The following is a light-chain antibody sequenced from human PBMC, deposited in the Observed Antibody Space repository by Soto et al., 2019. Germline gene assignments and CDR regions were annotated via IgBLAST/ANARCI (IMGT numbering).Light chain of an antibody. J-gene: IGLJ1*01. V-gene: IGLV2-23*03. CDR2: EGT. Sequence: QSALTQPASVSGSPGQSITISGTGSSSDVGSYNLVSWYQQYPGKAPKLMIYEGTKRPSGVSNRFSGSRSGSTASLTISGLQAEDEGDYYCCSYAGTSTFVFGTGTKLTVL. CDR3: CSYAGTSTFV. CDR1: SSDVGSYNL.